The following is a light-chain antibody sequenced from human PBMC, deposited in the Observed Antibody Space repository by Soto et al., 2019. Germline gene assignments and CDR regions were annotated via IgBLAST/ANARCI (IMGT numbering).Light chain of an antibody. V-gene: IGKV3-15*01. CDR3: QQYNHWWT. J-gene: IGKJ1*01. CDR1: QSVSTN. Sequence: EIVMTQSPATLSVSPGERATLSCGASQSVSTNLVWHQQKPGQAPRLLIYGASTRATAVPGRFSGTGSGTEFTLTISSLQSEDSAVYYCQQYNHWWTFGQGTKVDIK. CDR2: GAS.